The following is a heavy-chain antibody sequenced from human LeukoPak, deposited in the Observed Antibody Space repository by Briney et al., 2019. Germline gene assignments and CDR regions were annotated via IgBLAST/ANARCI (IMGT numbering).Heavy chain of an antibody. Sequence: SSETLSLTCTVSGGSISSYYWSWIRQPPGKGLEWIGYIYYSGCTNYNPSLKSRVTISVDTSKNQFSLKLSSVTAADTAVYYCARAIGVADYWGQGTLVTVSS. J-gene: IGHJ4*02. CDR1: GGSISSYY. CDR3: ARAIGVADY. D-gene: IGHD3-3*01. V-gene: IGHV4-59*01. CDR2: IYYSGCT.